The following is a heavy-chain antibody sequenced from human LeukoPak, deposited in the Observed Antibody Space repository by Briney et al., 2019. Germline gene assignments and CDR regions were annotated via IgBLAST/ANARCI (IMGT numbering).Heavy chain of an antibody. Sequence: PSETLSLTCAVYGGSFSGYYWSWIRQPPGKGLEWIGEINHSGSTNYNPSLKSRVTISVDTSKNQFSLKLSSVTAADTAVYYCARAMTTVTPYNWFDPWGQGTLVTVSS. CDR1: GGSFSGYY. J-gene: IGHJ5*02. V-gene: IGHV4-34*01. CDR2: INHSGST. D-gene: IGHD4-17*01. CDR3: ARAMTTVTPYNWFDP.